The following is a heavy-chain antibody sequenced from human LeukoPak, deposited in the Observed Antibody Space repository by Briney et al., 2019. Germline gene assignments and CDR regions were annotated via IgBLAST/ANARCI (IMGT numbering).Heavy chain of an antibody. CDR3: AKDPYVYTYGPIDY. Sequence: GGSLRLSCAASGFTFSSYEMNWVRQAPGKGLEWVSYISSSGSTIYYADSVKGRFTISRDNSKNTLYLQMSSLRAEDTAVYYCAKDPYVYTYGPIDYWGQGTLVTVSS. J-gene: IGHJ4*02. CDR2: ISSSGSTI. V-gene: IGHV3-48*03. D-gene: IGHD5-18*01. CDR1: GFTFSSYE.